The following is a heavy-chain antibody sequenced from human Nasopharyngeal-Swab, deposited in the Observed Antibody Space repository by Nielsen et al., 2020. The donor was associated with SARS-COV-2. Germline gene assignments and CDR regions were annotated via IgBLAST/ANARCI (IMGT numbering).Heavy chain of an antibody. CDR3: ARGVTLVRGGLGMDV. V-gene: IGHV3-21*01. J-gene: IGHJ6*02. Sequence: GESLKISCSASGFPFRSYSMNWVRQAPGKGLEWVSSISSSSSYIYYADSVKGRFTISRDNAKNSLYLQMNSLRAEDTAVYYCARGVTLVRGGLGMDVWGQGTTVTVSS. CDR1: GFPFRSYS. D-gene: IGHD3-10*01. CDR2: ISSSSSYI.